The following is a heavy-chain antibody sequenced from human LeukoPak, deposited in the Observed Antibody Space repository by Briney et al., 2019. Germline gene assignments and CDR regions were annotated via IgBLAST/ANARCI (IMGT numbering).Heavy chain of an antibody. CDR3: AKDKIDTAMASPPDY. CDR1: GFTFSSYG. D-gene: IGHD5-18*01. CDR2: IRYDGSNK. Sequence: GGSLRLSCAASGFTFSSYGMHWVRQAPGKGLEGVAFIRYDGSNKYYADSVKGRFTISRDNSKNTLYLQMNSLRAEDTAMYYCAKDKIDTAMASPPDYWGQGTLVTVSS. J-gene: IGHJ4*02. V-gene: IGHV3-30*02.